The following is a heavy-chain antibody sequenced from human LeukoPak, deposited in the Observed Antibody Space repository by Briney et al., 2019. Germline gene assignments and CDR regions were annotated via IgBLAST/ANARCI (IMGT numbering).Heavy chain of an antibody. V-gene: IGHV4-38-2*02. D-gene: IGHD3-22*01. CDR3: AREKGYYDSSGYYTPFDY. J-gene: IGHJ4*02. CDR1: GYSISSGHY. CDR2: MYHSGST. Sequence: SETLSLTCTVSGYSISSGHYWGWIRQPPGKGLEWIGSMYHSGSTYYNPPLKSRVTISEDTSKNQFSLKLRSVTAADTAVYYCAREKGYYDSSGYYTPFDYWGQGTLVTVSS.